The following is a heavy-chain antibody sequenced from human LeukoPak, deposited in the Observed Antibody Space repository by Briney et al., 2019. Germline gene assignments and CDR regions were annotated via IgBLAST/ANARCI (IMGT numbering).Heavy chain of an antibody. V-gene: IGHV4-59*12. CDR3: VRGSGFYGYYFDY. CDR2: IYYSGST. J-gene: IGHJ4*02. CDR1: GGSISSYY. Sequence: SETLSLTCTVSGGSISSYYWSWIRQPPGKGLEWIGYIYYSGSTYYNPSLKSRVTISVDTSKNQFSLRLSSVTAADTAVYYCVRGSGFYGYYFDYWGQGTVVTVSS. D-gene: IGHD4-17*01.